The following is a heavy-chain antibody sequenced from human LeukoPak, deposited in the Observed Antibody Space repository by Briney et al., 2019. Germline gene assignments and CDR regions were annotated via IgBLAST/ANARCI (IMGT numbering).Heavy chain of an antibody. J-gene: IGHJ5*02. CDR1: GDSITSGDYY. CDR3: ARDYSDNISGFDP. CDR2: ITDSGYT. V-gene: IGHV4-31*03. Sequence: SQTLSLTCTVSGDSITSGDYYWSWLRQQPGKGREWIGYITDSGYTYYNSSLKKRVTISADTSKTQFSLNLSSVTAADTAVYYCARDYSDNISGFDPWGQGTLVTVSS. D-gene: IGHD3-22*01.